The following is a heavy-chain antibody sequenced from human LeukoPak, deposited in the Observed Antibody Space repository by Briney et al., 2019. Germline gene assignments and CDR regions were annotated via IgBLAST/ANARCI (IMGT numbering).Heavy chain of an antibody. CDR3: AKGAYDYIEIAYFDY. CDR1: GFSFDNYA. J-gene: IGHJ4*02. D-gene: IGHD5-12*01. Sequence: GGSLRLSCVASGFSFDNYAMNWVRQAPGKGLEWVSLIIGSSCSTFYADSVKGRFTIPRDKSKNTLYLQMNSLRAEDTAVYYCAKGAYDYIEIAYFDYWGQGSLVTVSS. V-gene: IGHV3-23*01. CDR2: IIGSSCST.